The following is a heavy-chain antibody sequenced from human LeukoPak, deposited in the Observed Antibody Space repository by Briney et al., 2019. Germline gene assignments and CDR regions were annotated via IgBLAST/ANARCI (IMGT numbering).Heavy chain of an antibody. Sequence: PSETLSLTCKVSGYPIGLDYYWVWIRRAPGRGLQWIGGFHRGRIQYNSALKSRVTISIDSSKTQFSLRMWPVTAADTAFYFCARAPSSYESGNGYPNLGWLDPWGQGALVTVSS. CDR2: FHRGRI. J-gene: IGHJ5*02. CDR1: GYPIGLDYY. V-gene: IGHV4-38-2*02. D-gene: IGHD5-24*01. CDR3: ARAPSSYESGNGYPNLGWLDP.